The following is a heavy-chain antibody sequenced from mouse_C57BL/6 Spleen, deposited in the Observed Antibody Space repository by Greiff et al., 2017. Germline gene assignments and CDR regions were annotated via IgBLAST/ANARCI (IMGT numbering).Heavy chain of an antibody. CDR2: ISSGSSTI. V-gene: IGHV5-17*01. D-gene: IGHD2-4*01. Sequence: EVQGVESGGGLVKPGGSLKLSCAASGFTFSDYGMHWVRQAPEKGLEWVAYISSGSSTIYYADTVKGRFTISRDNAKNTLFLQMTRLRSEDTAMYYCARRYYDYDYAMDYWGQGTSVTVSS. CDR3: ARRYYDYDYAMDY. J-gene: IGHJ4*01. CDR1: GFTFSDYG.